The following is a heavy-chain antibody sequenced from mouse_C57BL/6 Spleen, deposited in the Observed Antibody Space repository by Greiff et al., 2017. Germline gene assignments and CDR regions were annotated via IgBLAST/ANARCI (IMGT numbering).Heavy chain of an antibody. CDR3: ARSVITTVVGY. V-gene: IGHV1-52*01. CDR1: GYTFTSYW. Sequence: QVQLQQPGAELVRPGSSVKLSCKASGYTFTSYWMHWVKQRPIQGLEWIGNIDPSDSETHYNQKFKDKATLSVDKSYSTAYMHLSSLTSEDSAVYYCARSVITTVVGYWGQGTTLTVSS. D-gene: IGHD1-1*01. J-gene: IGHJ2*01. CDR2: IDPSDSET.